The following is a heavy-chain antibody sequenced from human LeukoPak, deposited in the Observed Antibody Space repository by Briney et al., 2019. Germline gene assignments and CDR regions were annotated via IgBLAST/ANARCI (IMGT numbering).Heavy chain of an antibody. J-gene: IGHJ5*02. D-gene: IGHD2-2*01. CDR2: IIPIFGIA. Sequence: ASVKVSCKASGGTFSSYAISWVRQAPGQGLEWMGRIIPIFGIANYAQKFQGRVTITADKSTSTAYMELSSLRSDDTAVYYCARDLKRYCSSTSCPGGFDPWGQGTLVTVSS. V-gene: IGHV1-69*04. CDR3: ARDLKRYCSSTSCPGGFDP. CDR1: GGTFSSYA.